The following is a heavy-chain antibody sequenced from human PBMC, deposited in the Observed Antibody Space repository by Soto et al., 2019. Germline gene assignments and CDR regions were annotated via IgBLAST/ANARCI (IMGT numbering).Heavy chain of an antibody. CDR2: ISPSGSNT. CDR3: WKVTPVPYYMDV. V-gene: IGHV3-23*01. J-gene: IGHJ6*03. Sequence: EVQLLESGGGLVQPGGSLRLSCEASGFTFRTYAMRWVRQAPWKGLEWVSAISPSGSNTYYADSVKGRFTISRDNSKKSQSMKQTSLGAEDTAVYYCWKVTPVPYYMDVWGKGTKVAVFS. CDR1: GFTFRTYA.